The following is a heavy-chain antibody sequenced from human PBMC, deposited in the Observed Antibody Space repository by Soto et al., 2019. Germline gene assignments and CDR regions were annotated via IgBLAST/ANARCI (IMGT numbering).Heavy chain of an antibody. CDR2: ISDDGTIT. D-gene: IGHD3-3*01. CDR1: GLTFSQYW. CDR3: ATAVDYDFWSGTTHYGMDV. Sequence: GGSLRLSCAASGLTFSQYWMHWVRQAPGQGLVWVSRISDDGTITDYADSVKGRFTVSRDNARNTHSLQMNSLRSEDTAVYFCATAVDYDFWSGTTHYGMDVCGQGTTLTVSS. V-gene: IGHV3-74*01. J-gene: IGHJ6*02.